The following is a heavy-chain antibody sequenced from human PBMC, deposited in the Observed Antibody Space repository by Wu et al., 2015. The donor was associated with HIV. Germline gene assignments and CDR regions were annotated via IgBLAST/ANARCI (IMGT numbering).Heavy chain of an antibody. CDR3: AREQYGAVSGLSMDV. J-gene: IGHJ6*03. CDR1: GGTFNSFA. Sequence: QVQVVQSGPEMKRPGSSVKVSCKASGGTFNSFAVSWVRQVPGQGLEWVGMTNPSGGNTRFAQRLWGRVTMTRDTSTSTVNINLSNLKYEDTAVYYCAREQYGAVSGLSMDVWGRGTTVIVSS. CDR2: TNPSGGNT. D-gene: IGHD3-16*01. V-gene: IGHV1-46*02.